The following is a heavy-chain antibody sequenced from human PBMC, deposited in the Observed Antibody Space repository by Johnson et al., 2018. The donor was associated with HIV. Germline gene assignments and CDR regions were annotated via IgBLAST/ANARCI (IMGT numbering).Heavy chain of an antibody. CDR2: IKQDGSEK. CDR1: GFTFSSYW. V-gene: IGHV3-7*01. J-gene: IGHJ3*02. Sequence: MQLVESGGGLVKPGGSLRLSCAASGFTFSSYWMSWVRQAPGKGLEWVANIKQDGSEKYYVDSVKGRFTISRDNAKNSLYLQMNSLRAEDTAVYYCAREYYGSGSDAFDIWGQGTMVTVSS. D-gene: IGHD3-10*01. CDR3: AREYYGSGSDAFDI.